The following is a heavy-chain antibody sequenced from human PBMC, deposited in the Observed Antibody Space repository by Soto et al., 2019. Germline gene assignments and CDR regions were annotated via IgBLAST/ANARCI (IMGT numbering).Heavy chain of an antibody. D-gene: IGHD6-19*01. CDR1: GGSISSYY. V-gene: IGHV4-59*08. CDR3: ARLSYSSGWTDAFDI. Sequence: QVQLQESGPGLVKPSETLSLTRTVSGGSISSYYWSWIRQPPGKGLEWIGYIYYSGSTNYNPSLKSRVTISVDTSKNQFSLKLSSVTAADTAVYYCARLSYSSGWTDAFDIWGQGTMVTVSS. J-gene: IGHJ3*02. CDR2: IYYSGST.